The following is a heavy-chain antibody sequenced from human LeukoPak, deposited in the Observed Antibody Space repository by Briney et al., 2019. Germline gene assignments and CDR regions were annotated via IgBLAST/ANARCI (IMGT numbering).Heavy chain of an antibody. CDR1: GFTFSSYG. V-gene: IGHV3-33*01. CDR3: ARDIFYYDSSGYYYY. Sequence: PGGSLRLSCAASGFTFSSYGMHWVRQAPGKGLEWVAVIWYDGSNKYYADSVKGRFTISRDNSKNTLYLQMNSLRAEDTAVYYCARDIFYYDSSGYYYYWGQGTLVTVSS. D-gene: IGHD3-22*01. CDR2: IWYDGSNK. J-gene: IGHJ4*02.